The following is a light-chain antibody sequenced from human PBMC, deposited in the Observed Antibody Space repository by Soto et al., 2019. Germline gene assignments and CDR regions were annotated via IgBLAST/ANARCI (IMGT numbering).Light chain of an antibody. V-gene: IGLV2-14*02. J-gene: IGLJ1*01. CDR3: GSYSSTSTLYV. CDR2: EVD. CDR1: SSDVGSYDL. Sequence: QSVLTQPASVSGSPGQSITISCTGTSSDVGSYDLVSWYQQHPGKAPKLMIYEVDKRPSGISNRFSGSKSGNTASLTITGLQAEDEADYHCGSYSSTSTLYVFGTGTKVTVL.